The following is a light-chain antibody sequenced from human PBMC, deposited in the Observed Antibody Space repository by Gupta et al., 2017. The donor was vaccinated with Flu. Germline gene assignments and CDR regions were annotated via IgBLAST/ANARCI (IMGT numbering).Light chain of an antibody. CDR3: VSFAGSYTFGM. CDR1: SNDVGNYNY. J-gene: IGLJ3*02. V-gene: IGLV2-11*03. CDR2: DVH. Sequence: VTISCTGTSNDVGNYNYVSWYQQHPGRAPKLMIYDVHKRPSGVPDRFSGSKSGNTASLTISGLQAEDEADYYCVSFAGSYTFGMFGGGTKLTVL.